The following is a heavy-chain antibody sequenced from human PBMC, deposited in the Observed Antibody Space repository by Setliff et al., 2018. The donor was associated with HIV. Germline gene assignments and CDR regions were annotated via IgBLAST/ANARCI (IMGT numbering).Heavy chain of an antibody. D-gene: IGHD3-3*01. CDR2: IYYSGST. Sequence: PSETMSLTCTVSGGSISSYYWSWIRQPPGKGLEWIGYIYYSGSTNYNPSLKSRVTTSVATSKNQFSLKLSSVTAADTAVYYCARLSIFGVASKGWFDPWGQGTLVTVSS. CDR3: ARLSIFGVASKGWFDP. V-gene: IGHV4-59*08. CDR1: GGSISSYY. J-gene: IGHJ5*02.